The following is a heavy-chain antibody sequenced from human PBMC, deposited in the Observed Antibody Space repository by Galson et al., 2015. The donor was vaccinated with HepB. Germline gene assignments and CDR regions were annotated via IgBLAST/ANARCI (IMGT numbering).Heavy chain of an antibody. CDR1: AVNFPVHS. CDR3: AKSGISPRYFDC. D-gene: IGHD2-15*01. Sequence: PLGLACPVSAVNFPVHSMNWARQAPGEGLEWVSYISSGGTKYYAASVVGRVPISGVHPSTAMYLQMNSLRAEDTALYYCAKSGISPRYFDCWGQGTLVTVSS. V-gene: IGHV3-48*01. J-gene: IGHJ4*02. CDR2: ISSGGTK.